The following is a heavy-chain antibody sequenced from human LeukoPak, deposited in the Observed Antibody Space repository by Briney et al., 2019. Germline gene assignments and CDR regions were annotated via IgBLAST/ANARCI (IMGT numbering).Heavy chain of an antibody. CDR2: INHSGST. CDR1: GGSFSGYY. D-gene: IGHD3-10*01. CDR3: ARGSFYGSGSYLHAFDI. J-gene: IGHJ3*02. V-gene: IGHV4-34*01. Sequence: SETLSLTCAVYGGSFSGYYWSWIRQPPGKGLEWIGEINHSGSTNYNPSLKSRVTISVDTSKNQFSLKLSSVTAADAAVYYCARGSFYGSGSYLHAFDIWGQGTMVTVSS.